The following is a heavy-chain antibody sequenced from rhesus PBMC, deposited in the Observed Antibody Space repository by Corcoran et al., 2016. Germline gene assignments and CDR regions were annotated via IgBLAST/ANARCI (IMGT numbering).Heavy chain of an antibody. CDR3: TRALYGTRSDS. D-gene: IGHD4-29*01. V-gene: IGHV4S2*01. Sequence: QVQLQESGPGLVKPSETLPLTCAVSGASISSHYWRWIRQAPGKGLEWIGRIYGGGGNTDYNPSLKSRVTISIDTSKNQFSLKLSSVTAADTAVYYCTRALYGTRSDSWGQGVLVTVSS. CDR1: GASISSHY. CDR2: IYGGGGNT. J-gene: IGHJ4*01.